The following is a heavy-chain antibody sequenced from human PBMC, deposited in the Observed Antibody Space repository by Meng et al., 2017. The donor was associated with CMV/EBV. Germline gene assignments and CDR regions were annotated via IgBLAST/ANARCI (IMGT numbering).Heavy chain of an antibody. J-gene: IGHJ6*02. D-gene: IGHD4-17*01. Sequence: GGSLRLSCAASGFTFSSYDMHWVRQATGKGLEWVSAIGTAGDTYYPGSVKGRFTISRENAKNSLYLQMNSLRAEDTAVYYCARDSRSYYGDYYYYGMDVWGQGTTVTVSS. CDR3: ARDSRSYYGDYYYYGMDV. CDR2: IGTAGDT. V-gene: IGHV3-13*01. CDR1: GFTFSSYD.